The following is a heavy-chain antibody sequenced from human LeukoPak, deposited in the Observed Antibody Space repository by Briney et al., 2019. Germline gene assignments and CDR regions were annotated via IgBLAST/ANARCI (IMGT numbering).Heavy chain of an antibody. D-gene: IGHD3-9*01. CDR3: ARLLRYSSAGFDY. V-gene: IGHV5-51*01. J-gene: IGHJ4*02. CDR2: IYPGDSDT. Sequence: GESLQISCKGSGYSSTSYWIGWVRQMPGKGLEWMGIIYPGDSDTRYSPSFQGQVTISVDKSISTAYLQWSSLKASDTGMYYCARLLRYSSAGFDYWGQGTLVTVSS. CDR1: GYSSTSYW.